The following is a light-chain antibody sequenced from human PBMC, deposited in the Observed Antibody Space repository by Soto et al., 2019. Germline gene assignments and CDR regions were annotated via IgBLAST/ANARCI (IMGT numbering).Light chain of an antibody. J-gene: IGLJ2*01. Sequence: QSVLPQPASVSGSPGQSITISCTGTSSDVGSYNLVSWYQQHPGKAPKLMIYEGTKRPSGVSNRFSGSKSGNTASLTISALQAEDDADYDCCSYAGSSPVVFGGGTKLPVL. CDR2: EGT. V-gene: IGLV2-23*01. CDR3: CSYAGSSPVV. CDR1: SSDVGSYNL.